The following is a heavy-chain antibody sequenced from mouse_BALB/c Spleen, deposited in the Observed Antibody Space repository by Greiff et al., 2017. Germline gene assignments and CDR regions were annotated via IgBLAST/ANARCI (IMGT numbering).Heavy chain of an antibody. Sequence: ESGPSLVKPSQTLSLTCSVTGDSITSGYWNWIRKFPGNKLEYMGYISYSGSTYYNPSLKSRISITRDTSKNQYYLQLNSVTTEDTATYYCARHYYGSSYDYAMDYWGQGTSVTVSS. V-gene: IGHV3-8*02. J-gene: IGHJ4*01. CDR3: ARHYYGSSYDYAMDY. CDR1: GDSITSGY. CDR2: ISYSGST. D-gene: IGHD1-1*01.